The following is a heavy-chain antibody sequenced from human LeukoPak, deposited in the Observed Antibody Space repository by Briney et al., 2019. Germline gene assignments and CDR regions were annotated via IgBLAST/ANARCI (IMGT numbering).Heavy chain of an antibody. CDR2: IYPGDCDT. CDR3: ASGYYYGSGRRTTAFDI. J-gene: IGHJ3*02. V-gene: IGHV5-51*01. D-gene: IGHD3-10*01. Sequence: GESLKISCKGSGYSFTSYWIGWVRQMPGEGLEWMVIIYPGDCDTRYSPSFQGQVTISADKSISTAYLQWSSLKASDTAMYYCASGYYYGSGRRTTAFDIWGQGTMVTVSS. CDR1: GYSFTSYW.